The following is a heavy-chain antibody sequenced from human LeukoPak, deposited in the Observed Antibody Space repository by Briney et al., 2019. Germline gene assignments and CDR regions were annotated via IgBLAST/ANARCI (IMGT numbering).Heavy chain of an antibody. CDR3: AKGSRVTTDYYYGMDV. Sequence: GGSLRLSCAASGFTFSSYGMLWVRQAPGKGLEWVAVISYDGSNKYYADSVKGRFTISRDNSKNTLYLQMNSLRAEDTAVYYCAKGSRVTTDYYYGMDVWGQGTTVTVSS. D-gene: IGHD4-17*01. V-gene: IGHV3-30*18. CDR1: GFTFSSYG. CDR2: ISYDGSNK. J-gene: IGHJ6*02.